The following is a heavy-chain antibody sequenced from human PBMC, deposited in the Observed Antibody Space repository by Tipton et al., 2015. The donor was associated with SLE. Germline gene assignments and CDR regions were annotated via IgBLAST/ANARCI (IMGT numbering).Heavy chain of an antibody. J-gene: IGHJ4*02. CDR2: IYYSGST. CDR1: GGSISSYY. V-gene: IGHV4-59*08. D-gene: IGHD5-24*01. CDR3: ARLEGDGYKWYFDY. Sequence: TLSLTCTVSGGSISSYYWSWIRQPPGKGLEYIGYIYYSGSTNYNPSLKSRVTISVDTSKNQFSLKLSSVTAADTAVYYCARLEGDGYKWYFDYWGQGTLVTVSS.